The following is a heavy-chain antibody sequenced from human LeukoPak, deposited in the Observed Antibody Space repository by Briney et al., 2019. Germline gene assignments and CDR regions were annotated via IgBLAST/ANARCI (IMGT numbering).Heavy chain of an antibody. V-gene: IGHV4-39*01. J-gene: IGHJ4*02. D-gene: IGHD1-20*01. CDR3: ARRGVYKWNRGVFDY. CDR1: GGSISSSSYY. CDR2: IYYSGST. Sequence: SETLSLTCTVSGGSISSSSYYWGWIPQPPGKGLEWIGSIYYSGSTYYNPSLKSRVTISVDTSKNQFSLKLSSVTAADTAVYYCARRGVYKWNRGVFDYWGQGTLVTVSS.